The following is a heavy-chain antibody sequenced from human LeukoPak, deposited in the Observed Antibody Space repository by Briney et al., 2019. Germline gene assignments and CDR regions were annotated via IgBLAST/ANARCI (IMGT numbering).Heavy chain of an antibody. D-gene: IGHD5-12*01. V-gene: IGHV4-59*01. CDR3: VSSYGGYVLDY. CDR1: GGSISSYS. J-gene: IGHJ4*02. CDR2: VYHSGSI. Sequence: SETLSLTCTVSGGSISSYSWNWIWQSPGKGLEWIGRVYHSGSINYNPSLKSRVTISVDTSKNQFSLNLSSVTAADTAVYYCVSSYGGYVLDYWGQGTLVIVSS.